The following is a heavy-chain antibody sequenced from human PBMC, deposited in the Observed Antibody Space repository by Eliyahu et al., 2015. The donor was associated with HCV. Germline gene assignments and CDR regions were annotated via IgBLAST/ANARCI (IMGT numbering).Heavy chain of an antibody. J-gene: IGHJ4*02. CDR3: ARDSYYGSGSYYNGNFDY. CDR2: INAGNGNT. CDR1: GYTFTSYA. Sequence: QVQLVQSGAEVKKPGASVKVSCKASGYTFTSYAMHWVRQAPGQRLEWMGWINAGNGNTKYSQKFQGRVTITRDTSASTAYMELSSLRSEDTAVYYCARDSYYGSGSYYNGNFDYWGQGTLVTVSS. V-gene: IGHV1-3*01. D-gene: IGHD3-10*01.